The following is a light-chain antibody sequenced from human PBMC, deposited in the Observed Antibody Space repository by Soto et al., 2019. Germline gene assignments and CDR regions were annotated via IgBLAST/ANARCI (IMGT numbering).Light chain of an antibody. CDR2: EVN. J-gene: IGLJ3*02. V-gene: IGLV2-14*01. Sequence: QSALTQPASVSGSPGQSITISCTGTSSDVGGYNYVSWYQQHPGKAPKLMIYEVNNRPSGVSNRFSGSKSGNTASLSISGLQAEDEADYYCSSYRGSASWVFGGGTQLTVL. CDR3: SSYRGSASWV. CDR1: SSDVGGYNY.